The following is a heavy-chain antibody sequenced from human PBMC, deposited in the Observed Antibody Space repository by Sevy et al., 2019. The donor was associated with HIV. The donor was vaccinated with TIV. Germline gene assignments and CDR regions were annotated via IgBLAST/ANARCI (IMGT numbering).Heavy chain of an antibody. CDR3: TTGSVYYDSSGYPRGMDV. J-gene: IGHJ6*02. V-gene: IGHV3-15*01. CDR2: IKSKTDGGTT. D-gene: IGHD3-22*01. CDR1: GFTFSNAW. Sequence: GGSLRLSCAASGFTFSNAWMIWVRQAPGKGLEWVGRIKSKTDGGTTDYAAPVKGRFTISRDDSKNTLYLQMNSLKTEDTAVYYCTTGSVYYDSSGYPRGMDVWGQGTTVTVSS.